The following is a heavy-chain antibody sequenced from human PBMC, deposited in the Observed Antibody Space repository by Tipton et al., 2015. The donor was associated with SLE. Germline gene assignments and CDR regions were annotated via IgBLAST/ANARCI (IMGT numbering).Heavy chain of an antibody. D-gene: IGHD1-26*01. CDR1: GYTFTGYY. V-gene: IGHV1-2*02. J-gene: IGHJ4*02. CDR3: ARDGGSYREFDY. Sequence: QVQLVQSGPEVKKPGASVKVSCKASGYTFTGYYMHWVRQAPGQGLEWMGWINPNSGGTNYAQKFQGRVTITADESTSTAYMELSSLRSEDTAVYYCARDGGSYREFDYWGQGTLVTVSS. CDR2: INPNSGGT.